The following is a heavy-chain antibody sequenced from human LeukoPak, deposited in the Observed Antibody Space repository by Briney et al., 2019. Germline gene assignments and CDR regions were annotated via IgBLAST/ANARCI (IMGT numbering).Heavy chain of an antibody. CDR2: INPNSGGT. D-gene: IGHD6-13*01. CDR3: ARVSEQLANERPDY. J-gene: IGHJ4*02. Sequence: VASVKVSCKASGYTFTGYYMHWVRQAPGQGLEWMGWINPNSGGTNYAQKFQGRVTMTRDTSISTAYMELSRLRSDDTAVYYYARVSEQLANERPDYWGQGTLVTVSS. V-gene: IGHV1-2*02. CDR1: GYTFTGYY.